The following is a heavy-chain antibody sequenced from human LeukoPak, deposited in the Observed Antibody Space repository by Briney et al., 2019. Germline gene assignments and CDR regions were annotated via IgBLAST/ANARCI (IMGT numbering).Heavy chain of an antibody. CDR2: IYSGGST. Sequence: GGSLRLSCAASGFTVSSNYISWVRQAPGKGLEWVSVIYSGGSTYYADSVKGRFTIPRDNSKNTLYLQMNSLRAEDTAVYYCARDSLSGSYYDPWGQGTLVTVSS. CDR1: GFTVSSNY. D-gene: IGHD1-26*01. J-gene: IGHJ5*02. CDR3: ARDSLSGSYYDP. V-gene: IGHV3-66*02.